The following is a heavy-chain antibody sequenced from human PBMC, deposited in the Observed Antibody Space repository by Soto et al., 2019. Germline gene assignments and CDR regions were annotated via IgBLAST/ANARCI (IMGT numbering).Heavy chain of an antibody. Sequence: VASVKVSFKSSGYTFTGCYMHWGRQAPGQGLEWMGWINPNSGGTNYAQKFQGWVTMTRDTSISTAYMELSRLRSDDTAVYYCARLNPYYYYGMDVWGQGTTVTVSS. J-gene: IGHJ6*02. CDR2: INPNSGGT. V-gene: IGHV1-2*04. CDR1: GYTFTGCY. CDR3: ARLNPYYYYGMDV.